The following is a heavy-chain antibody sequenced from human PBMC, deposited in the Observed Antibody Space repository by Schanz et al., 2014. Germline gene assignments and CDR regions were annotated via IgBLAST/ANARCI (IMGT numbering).Heavy chain of an antibody. Sequence: EVQLLESGGGLVQPGGSLRLSCAASGFTFSSYAMSWVRQAPGKGLEWVSIIYSGVSTYYADSVKGRFTISRDNSKNTRYRKKKSVRGEETAVYFWARDYESACSSPRHDAFDVWGQGTVVTVSS. CDR1: GFTFSSYA. CDR3: ARDYESACSSPRHDAFDV. J-gene: IGHJ3*01. V-gene: IGHV3-23*03. CDR2: IIYSGVST. D-gene: IGHD3-22*01.